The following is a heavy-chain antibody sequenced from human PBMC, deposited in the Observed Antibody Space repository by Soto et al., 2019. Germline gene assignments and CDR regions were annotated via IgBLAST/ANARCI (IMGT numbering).Heavy chain of an antibody. CDR3: AKGRTRPLQLGSFGDNAFDV. CDR2: ISWNSGTL. CDR1: EFTFDNYA. D-gene: IGHD3-10*01. Sequence: EEQLVESGGGLVQPGRSLRLSCAASEFTFDNYAMHWVRQAPGKGLEWVSGISWNSGTLVYADSVKGRFTISRDNAKNSLFLQMNSLRAEDTALYFCAKGRTRPLQLGSFGDNAFDVWGQGTMVTVSS. V-gene: IGHV3-9*01. J-gene: IGHJ3*01.